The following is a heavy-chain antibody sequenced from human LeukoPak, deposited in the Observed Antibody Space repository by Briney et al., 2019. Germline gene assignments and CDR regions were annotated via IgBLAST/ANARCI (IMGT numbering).Heavy chain of an antibody. CDR1: GFAFDTYG. D-gene: IGHD3-3*01. J-gene: IGHJ4*02. CDR2: VTGRGST. Sequence: GGSLRLSCAASGFAFDTYGMSWVRQAPGKGLDWVSAVTGRGSTKYADSVTGRLIISRDNSKNTLYLQMDSLRAEDTAVYYCATIGLRFLEWLSGGDGYWGQGTLVTVSS. CDR3: ATIGLRFLEWLSGGDGY. V-gene: IGHV3-23*01.